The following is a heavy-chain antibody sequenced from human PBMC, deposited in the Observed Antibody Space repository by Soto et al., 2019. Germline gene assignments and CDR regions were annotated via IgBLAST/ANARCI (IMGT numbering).Heavy chain of an antibody. CDR2: LDPNDGET. CDR3: TTDRRLTWFVSKRFGMDV. J-gene: IGHJ6*01. Sequence: QVQLVQSGAEVKKPGASLKVSCKVSGHTLIELSMHWVRQSHGTGLEWMGGLDPNDGETLYAQKFQARVTMSVDISTSTVYMDLTSLTSEDTAVYYGTTDRRLTWFVSKRFGMDVWGQGTPVTVSS. CDR1: GHTLIELS. D-gene: IGHD3-10*01. V-gene: IGHV1-24*01.